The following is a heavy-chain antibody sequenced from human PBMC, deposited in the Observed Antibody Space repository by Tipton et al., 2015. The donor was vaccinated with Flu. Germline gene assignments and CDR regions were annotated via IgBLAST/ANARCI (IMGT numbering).Heavy chain of an antibody. J-gene: IGHJ4*02. CDR2: IYYSGST. V-gene: IGHV4-59*01. CDR1: GGSISSYY. D-gene: IGHD3-10*01. CDR3: ARDGFQYYFDY. Sequence: TLSLTCTVSGGSISSYYWSWIRQPPGKGLEWIGYIYYSGSTNYNPSLKSRVTISVDTSKNQFSLKLSSVTAADTAVHYCARDGFQYYFDYWGQGTLVTVSS.